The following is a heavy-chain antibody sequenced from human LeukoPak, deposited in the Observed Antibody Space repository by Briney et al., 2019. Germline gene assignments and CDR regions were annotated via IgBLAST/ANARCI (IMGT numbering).Heavy chain of an antibody. J-gene: IGHJ4*02. Sequence: GGSLRLSCAASGFTLSNAWMSWVRQAPGKGLEWVSAISGSGGSTYYADSVKGRFTISRDNSKNTLYLQMNSLRAEDTAVYYCAKLSWSGDYWGQGTLVTVSS. V-gene: IGHV3-23*01. D-gene: IGHD3-10*01. CDR3: AKLSWSGDY. CDR2: ISGSGGST. CDR1: GFTLSNAW.